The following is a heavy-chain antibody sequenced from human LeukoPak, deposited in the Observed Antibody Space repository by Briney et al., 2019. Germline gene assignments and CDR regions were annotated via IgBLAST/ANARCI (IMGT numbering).Heavy chain of an antibody. CDR1: GFTYSSYS. J-gene: IGHJ4*02. CDR2: ISSTSTYM. V-gene: IGHV3-21*01. CDR3: ARNTFCSSSSCQTALDY. Sequence: GASLRLSCAASGFTYSSYSINWVRQATGQGLEWVSSISSTSTYMYYADSVKGRFTISRDNAKNSLFLQMNSLRAEDTAVYYCARNTFCSSSSCQTALDYWGQGTLVTVSS. D-gene: IGHD2-15*01.